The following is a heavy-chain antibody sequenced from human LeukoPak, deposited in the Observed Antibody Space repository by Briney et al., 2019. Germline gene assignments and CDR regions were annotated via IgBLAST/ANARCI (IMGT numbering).Heavy chain of an antibody. Sequence: GGSLRLSCAVSGFTFRRYWMSWVRQAPGKGLEWLANIKEDGSEKYYVDSVKGRFTISRDNAKNSLYLQMDSLRAEDKGVYYCARDDIATYDYWGQGTLVTVSS. V-gene: IGHV3-7*01. CDR1: GFTFRRYW. CDR2: IKEDGSEK. J-gene: IGHJ4*02. D-gene: IGHD2-15*01. CDR3: ARDDIATYDY.